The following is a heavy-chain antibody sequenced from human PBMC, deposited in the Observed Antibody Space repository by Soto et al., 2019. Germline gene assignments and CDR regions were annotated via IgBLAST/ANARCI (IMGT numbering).Heavy chain of an antibody. CDR1: GYTFTGYY. D-gene: IGHD2-15*01. Sequence: ASVKVSCKASGYTFTGYYMHWVRQAPGQGLEWMGWINPNSGGTNYAQKFQGRVTMTRDTSISTADMELSRLRSDDTAVYYCARGPSSGGPCYSHYYYYGMDVCGQRTTVTVSS. J-gene: IGHJ6*02. V-gene: IGHV1-2*02. CDR3: ARGPSSGGPCYSHYYYYGMDV. CDR2: INPNSGGT.